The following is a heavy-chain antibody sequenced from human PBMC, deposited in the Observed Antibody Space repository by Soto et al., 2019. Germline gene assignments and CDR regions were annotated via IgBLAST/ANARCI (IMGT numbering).Heavy chain of an antibody. V-gene: IGHV3-30*18. J-gene: IGHJ6*02. Sequence: QVQLVESGGGVVQPGRSLRLSCAASGFTFSSYGMHWVRQAPGKGLEWVAVISYDGSNKYYADSVKGRFTISRDNSKNTLYLQMNSLRAEDTAVYYCAKVRDDTAPHYYYGMDVWGQGTTVTVSS. CDR2: ISYDGSNK. CDR3: AKVRDDTAPHYYYGMDV. CDR1: GFTFSSYG. D-gene: IGHD5-18*01.